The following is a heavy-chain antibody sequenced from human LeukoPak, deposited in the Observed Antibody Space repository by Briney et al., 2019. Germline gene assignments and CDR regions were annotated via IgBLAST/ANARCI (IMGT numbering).Heavy chain of an antibody. V-gene: IGHV3-7*01. D-gene: IGHD3-10*01. J-gene: IGHJ4*02. CDR3: RSTCGSSPVY. Sequence: GGSLRLSCAASGFAFSSYWMSWVRQAPGKGLEWVANINQDGTDKQYVDSAKGRFTISRDNAKNSLYLQTDSLRAEDSALYCVRSTCGSSPVYWGQGTLVTVSS. CDR2: INQDGTDK. CDR1: GFAFSSYW.